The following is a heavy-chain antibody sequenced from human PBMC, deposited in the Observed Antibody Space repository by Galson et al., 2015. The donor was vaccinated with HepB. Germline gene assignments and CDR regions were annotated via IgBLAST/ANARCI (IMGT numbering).Heavy chain of an antibody. D-gene: IGHD6-13*01. CDR1: GGTFSSYA. CDR2: IIPIFGTA. V-gene: IGHV1-69*13. CDR3: ARGGAGIAAAGVY. J-gene: IGHJ4*02. Sequence: SVKVSCKASGGTFSSYAISWVRQAPGQGLEWMGGIIPIFGTANYAQKFQGRVTITADESTSTAYMELSSLRSEDTAVYYCARGGAGIAAAGVYWGQGTLVTVSS.